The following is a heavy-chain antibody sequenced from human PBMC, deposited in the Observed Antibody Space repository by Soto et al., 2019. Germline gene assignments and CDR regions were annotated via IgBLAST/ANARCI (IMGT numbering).Heavy chain of an antibody. CDR3: ARHSNIAASQFDH. J-gene: IGHJ4*02. CDR1: GGSISSYY. V-gene: IGHV4-59*01. Sequence: SETLSLTCTVSGGSISSYYWSWIRQPPGKGLEWIGNIFHSGSTNYKASLKSRVTISLDTSKNQLSLKLNSVTAADTAVYYCARHSNIAASQFDHGGQGTLVTVSS. D-gene: IGHD6-6*01. CDR2: IFHSGST.